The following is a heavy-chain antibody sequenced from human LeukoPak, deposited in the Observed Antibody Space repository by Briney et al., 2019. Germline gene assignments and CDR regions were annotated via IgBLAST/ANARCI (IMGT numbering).Heavy chain of an antibody. CDR1: GYTFTSYD. CDR3: AISQGTYYYDSSGPITTYRSLDY. Sequence: GASVKVSCKASGYTFTSYDINWVRQATGQGLEWMGWMNPNSGNTGYAQKFQGRVTITRNTSISTAYMELSSLRSEDTAVYYCAISQGTYYYDSSGPITTYRSLDYWGQGTLVTVSS. D-gene: IGHD3-22*01. CDR2: MNPNSGNT. V-gene: IGHV1-8*03. J-gene: IGHJ4*02.